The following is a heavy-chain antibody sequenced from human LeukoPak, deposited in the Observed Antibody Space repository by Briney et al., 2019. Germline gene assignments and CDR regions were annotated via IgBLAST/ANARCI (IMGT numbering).Heavy chain of an antibody. CDR1: GFTVSSNY. D-gene: IGHD6-13*01. CDR3: ARGPRGYSSSCTFFDY. Sequence: GGSLRLSCAASGFTVSSNYMSWVRQAPGKGLEWVSVIYSGGSTYYADSVKGRFTVSRDNSKNTLYLQMNSPRAEDTAVYYCARGPRGYSSSCTFFDYWGQGTLVTVSS. CDR2: IYSGGST. V-gene: IGHV3-53*01. J-gene: IGHJ4*02.